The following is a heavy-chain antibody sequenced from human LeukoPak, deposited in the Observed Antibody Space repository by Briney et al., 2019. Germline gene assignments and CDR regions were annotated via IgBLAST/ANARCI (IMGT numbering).Heavy chain of an antibody. CDR2: VTDTSATI. V-gene: IGHV3-48*01. CDR1: GFTFSNYN. CDR3: ARDAVWGYYDSSGYYPLDY. D-gene: IGHD3-22*01. J-gene: IGHJ4*02. Sequence: GGSLRLSCAASGFTFSNYNMNWVRQAPGKGLEWVSYVTDTSATIQYADSVKGRFTISRDNAKNSLYLQMNSLRAEDTAVYYCARDAVWGYYDSSGYYPLDYWGQGTLVTVSS.